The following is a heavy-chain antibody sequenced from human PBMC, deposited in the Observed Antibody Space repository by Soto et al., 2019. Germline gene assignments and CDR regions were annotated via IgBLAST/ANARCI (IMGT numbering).Heavy chain of an antibody. CDR3: ARNRYSSGWDGFDY. Sequence: QVQLVESGGGVVLPGRSLRLSCAASGFTFSSYAMHWVRQAPGKGLEWVAVISYDGSNKYYADSVKGRFTISRDNSKNTLYLQMNSLRAEDTAVYYCARNRYSSGWDGFDYWGQGTLVTVSS. CDR2: ISYDGSNK. CDR1: GFTFSSYA. J-gene: IGHJ4*02. V-gene: IGHV3-30-3*01. D-gene: IGHD6-19*01.